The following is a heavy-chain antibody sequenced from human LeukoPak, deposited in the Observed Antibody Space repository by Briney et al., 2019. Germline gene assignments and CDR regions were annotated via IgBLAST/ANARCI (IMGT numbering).Heavy chain of an antibody. CDR2: FSSITTSVI. CDR3: AKDPSYSGSYYPVY. J-gene: IGHJ4*02. D-gene: IGHD1-26*01. V-gene: IGHV3-48*01. Sequence: GGSLRLSCAASGFTFSSYSMNWVRQAPGKGLEWISYFSSITTSVIRYADSVKGRFTISRDNSKNTLYLQMNSLRAEDTAVYYCAKDPSYSGSYYPVYWGQGTLVTVSS. CDR1: GFTFSSYS.